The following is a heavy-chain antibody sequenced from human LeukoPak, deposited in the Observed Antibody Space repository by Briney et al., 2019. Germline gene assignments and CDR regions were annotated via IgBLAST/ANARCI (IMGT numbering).Heavy chain of an antibody. CDR1: GGSFSGYY. CDR2: INHSGST. D-gene: IGHD2-2*01. J-gene: IGHJ6*04. V-gene: IGHV4-34*01. CDR3: ARRPRVVPAASYYYGMDV. Sequence: SETLSLTCAVYGGSFSGYYWSWIRQPPGKGLEWIGEINHSGSTNYNPSLKGRVTISVDTSKNQFSLKLSSVTAADTAVYYCARRPRVVPAASYYYGMDVWGKGTTVTVSS.